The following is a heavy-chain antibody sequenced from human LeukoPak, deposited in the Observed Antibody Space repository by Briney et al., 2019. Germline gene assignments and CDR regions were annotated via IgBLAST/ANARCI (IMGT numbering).Heavy chain of an antibody. Sequence: ASVKVSCKASGYTFTSYGISWVRQAPGQGLEWMGWISAYNGNTNYAQKLQGRVTMTTDTSTSTAYMELRSLRSDDTAVYYCAREGRQSFGVAIGWFDPWGQGTLVTVSS. CDR2: ISAYNGNT. D-gene: IGHD3-3*01. CDR3: AREGRQSFGVAIGWFDP. CDR1: GYTFTSYG. J-gene: IGHJ5*02. V-gene: IGHV1-18*01.